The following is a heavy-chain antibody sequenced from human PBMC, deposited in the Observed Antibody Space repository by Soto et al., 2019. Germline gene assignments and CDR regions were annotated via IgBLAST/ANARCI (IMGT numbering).Heavy chain of an antibody. CDR2: IIPIFGTA. Sequence: ASVKVSCKASGGTFSSYAISWVRQAPGQGLEWMGGIIPIFGTANYAQKFQGRVTITADESTSTAYMELGSLRSEDTAVYYCARVYYYHSSGYGNDYWGQGNLVTVSS. J-gene: IGHJ4*02. V-gene: IGHV1-69*13. CDR3: ARVYYYHSSGYGNDY. D-gene: IGHD3-22*01. CDR1: GGTFSSYA.